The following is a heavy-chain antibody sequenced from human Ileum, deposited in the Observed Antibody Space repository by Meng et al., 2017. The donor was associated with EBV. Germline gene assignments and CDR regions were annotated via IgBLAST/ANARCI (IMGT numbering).Heavy chain of an antibody. CDR3: ARTGVGLAFDY. D-gene: IGHD2-8*01. J-gene: IGHJ4*02. Sequence: QGHRRESGPGLLKSSGTLSLSCGVSGDSITNNNWWTWVRQPPGKGLEWIGEIYHSGSTNYNPSLQSRATISVDMSKKQFSLKLRSVTAADTAVYYCARTGVGLAFDYWGLGTLVTVSS. V-gene: IGHV4-4*02. CDR1: GDSITNNNW. CDR2: IYHSGST.